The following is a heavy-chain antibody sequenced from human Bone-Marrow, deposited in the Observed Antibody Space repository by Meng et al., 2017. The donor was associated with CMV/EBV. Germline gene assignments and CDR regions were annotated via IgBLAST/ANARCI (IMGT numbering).Heavy chain of an antibody. CDR2: INSDGSST. CDR3: ARDPGSSWYTYYYYGMDV. CDR1: GFTFSSYW. Sequence: GESLKISCAASGFTFSSYWMHWVRQAPGKGLVWVSRINSDGSSTSYADSVKGRFTISRDNAKNSLYLQMNSLRAEDTAVYYCARDPGSSWYTYYYYGMDVWGQGTTVTVSS. V-gene: IGHV3-74*01. D-gene: IGHD6-13*01. J-gene: IGHJ6*02.